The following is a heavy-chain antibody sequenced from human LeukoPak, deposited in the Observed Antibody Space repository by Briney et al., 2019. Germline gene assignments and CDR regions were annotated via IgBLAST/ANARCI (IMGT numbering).Heavy chain of an antibody. D-gene: IGHD6-13*01. J-gene: IGHJ4*02. CDR3: ASGVAAAGTESY. CDR1: GFTFSDYY. Sequence: GGSLRLSCAASGFTFSDYYMSWIRRAPGKGLEWGSYISSSGSTIYYADSVKGRFTISRDNAKNSLYLQMNSLRAEDTAVYYCASGVAAAGTESYWGQGTLVTVSS. CDR2: ISSSGSTI. V-gene: IGHV3-11*01.